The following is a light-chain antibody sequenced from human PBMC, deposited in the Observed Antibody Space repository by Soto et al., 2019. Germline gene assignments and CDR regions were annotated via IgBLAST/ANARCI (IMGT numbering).Light chain of an antibody. CDR1: SSDVGGYNY. CDR3: CSYAGSYTWV. CDR2: DVS. V-gene: IGLV2-11*01. Sequence: QAVLTQPRSVSGSPGQSVTISCTGTSSDVGGYNYVSWYQQHTGKAPKLMIYDVSKRPSGVPDRFSGSKSGNTASLTISGLQAEYEADYYCCSYAGSYTWVFGGGTKLTVL. J-gene: IGLJ3*02.